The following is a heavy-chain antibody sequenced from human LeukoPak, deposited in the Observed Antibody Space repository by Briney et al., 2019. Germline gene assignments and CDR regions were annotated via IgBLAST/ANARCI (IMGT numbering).Heavy chain of an antibody. CDR2: MNPTSGHA. CDR3: ARSPVGVRKKHDF. D-gene: IGHD3-10*01. V-gene: IGHV1-8*01. CDR1: GYTFTSYD. Sequence: ASVKVSCKASGYTFTSYDINWVRQATGQGLEWMGWMNPTSGHAGYAQSFQGRVTMTRDTSITTAYMELNSLTSDDTAVYYCARSPVGVRKKHDFWGQGTLVTASS. J-gene: IGHJ4*02.